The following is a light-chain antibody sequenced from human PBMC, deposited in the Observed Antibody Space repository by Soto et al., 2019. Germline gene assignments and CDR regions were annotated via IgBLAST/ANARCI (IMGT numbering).Light chain of an antibody. CDR1: QGIRND. CDR2: DAS. Sequence: AIQMTQSPSSLSASVVDRVTITCRASQGIRNDLGWYQQKPGIAPKLLIYDASSLESGVPSRFSGSGSGTEFTLTISSLQPDDFATYYCQQYNSYSETFGQGTKVDIK. CDR3: QQYNSYSET. V-gene: IGKV1-13*02. J-gene: IGKJ1*01.